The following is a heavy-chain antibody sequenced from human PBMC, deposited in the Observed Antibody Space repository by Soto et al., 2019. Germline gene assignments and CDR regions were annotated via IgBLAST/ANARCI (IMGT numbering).Heavy chain of an antibody. V-gene: IGHV1-18*01. D-gene: IGHD5-12*01. CDR2: ISAYNGNT. CDR1: GYTFTSYC. Sequence: GASVKVACKASGYTFTSYCISWVRQAPGQGLEWMGWISAYNGNTNYAQKLQGRVTMTTDTSTSTAYMELRSLRSDDTAVYYCARVNIVATVRGSYYFDYWGQGTLVTVS. J-gene: IGHJ4*02. CDR3: ARVNIVATVRGSYYFDY.